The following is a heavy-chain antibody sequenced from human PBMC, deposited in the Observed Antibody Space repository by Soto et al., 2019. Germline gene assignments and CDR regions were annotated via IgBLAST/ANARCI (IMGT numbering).Heavy chain of an antibody. CDR2: INAGNGNT. V-gene: IGHV1-3*01. J-gene: IGHJ6*02. CDR1: GYTFTSYA. Sequence: ASVKVSCKASGYTFTSYAMHWVRQAPGRRLEWMGWINAGNGNTKYSQKFQGRVTITRDTSASTAYMELSSLRSEDTAVYYCARDRIQYDFWSGYYIDYYYGMDVWGQGTTVTVSS. D-gene: IGHD3-3*01. CDR3: ARDRIQYDFWSGYYIDYYYGMDV.